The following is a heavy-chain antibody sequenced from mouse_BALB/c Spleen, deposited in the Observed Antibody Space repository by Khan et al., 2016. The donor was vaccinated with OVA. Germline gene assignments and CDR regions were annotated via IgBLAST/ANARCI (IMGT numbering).Heavy chain of an antibody. Sequence: EVQLQESGPGLVKPSQSLSLTYTVTGYSITSGYGWNWIRRFPGNKLEWMGYISYSGSTNYNPSLKSRISITRDTSKNQFFLQLNSVTTEDTATYYCARTARIKYWGQGTTLTVSS. CDR3: ARTARIKY. CDR2: ISYSGST. D-gene: IGHD1-2*01. J-gene: IGHJ2*01. V-gene: IGHV3-2*02. CDR1: GYSITSGYG.